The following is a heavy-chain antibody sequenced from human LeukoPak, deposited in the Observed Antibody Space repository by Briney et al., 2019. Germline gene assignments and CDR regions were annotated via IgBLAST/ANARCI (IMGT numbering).Heavy chain of an antibody. V-gene: IGHV1-2*02. D-gene: IGHD2-15*01. Sequence: ASVKVSCKASGHTFTGYYMHWVRQAPGQGLEWMGWINPNSGGTNYAQKFQGRVTMTRDTSISTAYMELSRLRSDDTAVYYCARSCSGGSCYPWYYYGMDVWGQGTTVTVSS. CDR3: ARSCSGGSCYPWYYYGMDV. CDR2: INPNSGGT. J-gene: IGHJ6*02. CDR1: GHTFTGYY.